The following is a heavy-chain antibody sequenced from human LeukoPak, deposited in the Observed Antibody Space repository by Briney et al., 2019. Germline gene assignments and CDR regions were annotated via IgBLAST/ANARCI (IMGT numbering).Heavy chain of an antibody. Sequence: SETLSLTCAVYGGSFSGYYWSWIRQPPGKGLGWIGEINHSGSTNYNPSLKSRVTISVDTSKNQFSLKLSSVTAADTAVYYCARAGDIVVVPAGGFDPWGQGTLVTVSS. CDR1: GGSFSGYY. D-gene: IGHD2-2*01. J-gene: IGHJ5*02. CDR3: ARAGDIVVVPAGGFDP. CDR2: INHSGST. V-gene: IGHV4-34*01.